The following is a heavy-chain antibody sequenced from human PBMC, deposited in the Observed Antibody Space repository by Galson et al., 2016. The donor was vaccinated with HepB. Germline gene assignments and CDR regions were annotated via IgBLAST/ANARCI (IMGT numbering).Heavy chain of an antibody. J-gene: IGHJ5*02. CDR2: INGVGYGSTT. D-gene: IGHD3-10*01. V-gene: IGHV3-23*01. CDR3: VKQIDRGPLDR. CDR1: GFPFGTYA. Sequence: SLRLSCAAPGFPFGTYAMSWVRQAPGKGLEWLSAINGVGYGSTTYYRESVKGRFTISRDISKNTLSLQMSSLRAEDTAVYYCVKQIDRGPLDRWGQGTLVIV.